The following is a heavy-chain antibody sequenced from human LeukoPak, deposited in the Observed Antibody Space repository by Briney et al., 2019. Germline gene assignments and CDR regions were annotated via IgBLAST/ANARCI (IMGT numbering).Heavy chain of an antibody. D-gene: IGHD2-21*01. CDR2: INPSGGST. Sequence: ASVKVSCKASGYTFTSYYMHWVRQAPGQGLEWMGIINPSGGSTSYAQKFQGRVTMTRDTSTSTVYMELSSLRSEDTAVYYCARDVALVVKEGWFDPWGEGTLVTVSS. V-gene: IGHV1-46*01. CDR3: ARDVALVVKEGWFDP. J-gene: IGHJ5*02. CDR1: GYTFTSYY.